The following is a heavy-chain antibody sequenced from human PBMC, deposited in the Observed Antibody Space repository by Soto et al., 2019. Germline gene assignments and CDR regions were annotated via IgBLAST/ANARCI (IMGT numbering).Heavy chain of an antibody. V-gene: IGHV2-5*02. CDR2: IYWDDDK. J-gene: IGHJ6*01. CDR1: GFSLSTSGVG. Sequence: QITLKESGPTLVKPTQTLTLTCTFSGFSLSTSGVGVGWIRQPPGKALEWLALIYWDDDKRYSPSLRSRLTTSKDTSKNRVVLKTSNCEPVDTATYHCIQRRCGGACLQSYASHYGDSMDWWGQGTTVNVSS. D-gene: IGHD2-21*02. CDR3: IQRRCGGACLQSYASHYGDSMDW.